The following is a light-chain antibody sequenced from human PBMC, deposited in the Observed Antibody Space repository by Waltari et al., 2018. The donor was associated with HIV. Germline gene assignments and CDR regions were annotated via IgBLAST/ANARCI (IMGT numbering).Light chain of an antibody. CDR3: ATWDDALSGPV. CDR2: SNN. Sequence: QSVLTQPPSASGTPGQRVIISCSGNRSNIGSKTVNWYKQFSGAAPTLLIYSNNQRPSAVPDRFSGSKSGSAASLAISGLKSEDEADYHCATWDDALSGPVFGAGTKLTV. J-gene: IGLJ3*02. CDR1: RSNIGSKT. V-gene: IGLV1-44*01.